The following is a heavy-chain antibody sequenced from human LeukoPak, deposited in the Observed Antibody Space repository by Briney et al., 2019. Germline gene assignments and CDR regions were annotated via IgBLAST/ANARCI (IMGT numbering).Heavy chain of an antibody. CDR3: AKDGTGGWPYADYYYGMDV. CDR1: GFTFSSYS. CDR2: ISSSSSTI. D-gene: IGHD6-19*01. Sequence: PGGSLRLSCAASGFTFSSYSMSWVRQAPGKGLEWVSYISSSSSTIYYADSVKGRFTISRDNAKNSLYLQMNSLRAEDTALYYCAKDGTGGWPYADYYYGMDVWGQGTTVTVSS. V-gene: IGHV3-48*04. J-gene: IGHJ6*02.